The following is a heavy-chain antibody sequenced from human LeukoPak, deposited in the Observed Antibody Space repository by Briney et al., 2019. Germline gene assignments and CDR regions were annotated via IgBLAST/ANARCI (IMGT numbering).Heavy chain of an antibody. J-gene: IGHJ4*02. V-gene: IGHV1-24*01. Sequence: ASVKVSCKVSGYTLTELSMHWVRQAPGKGLEWMGGFDPEDGETIYAQKIQGRVTMTEDTSTDTAYMELSSLRSEDTAVYYCAATLPVRGDVFDYWGQGTLVTVSS. D-gene: IGHD3-10*01. CDR2: FDPEDGET. CDR1: GYTLTELS. CDR3: AATLPVRGDVFDY.